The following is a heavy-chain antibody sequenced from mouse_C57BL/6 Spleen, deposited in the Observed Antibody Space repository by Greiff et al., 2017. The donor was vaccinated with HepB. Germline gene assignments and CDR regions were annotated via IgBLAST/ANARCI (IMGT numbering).Heavy chain of an antibody. J-gene: IGHJ3*01. CDR2: ISSGSSTI. D-gene: IGHD2-3*01. Sequence: EVNLVESGGGLVKPGGSLKLSCAASGFTFSDYGMHWVRQAPEKGLEWVSYISSGSSTIYYADTVKGRFTIVRDNAKNTLFLQMTSLRSEDTAKYYCGRKIYDGYYEEFAYWGQATLVTVAA. CDR3: GRKIYDGYYEEFAY. CDR1: GFTFSDYG. V-gene: IGHV5-17*01.